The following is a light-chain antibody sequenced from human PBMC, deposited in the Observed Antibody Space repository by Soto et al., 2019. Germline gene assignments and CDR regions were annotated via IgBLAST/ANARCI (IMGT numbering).Light chain of an antibody. J-gene: IGLJ2*01. CDR1: SSDVGGYNY. CDR2: DVS. V-gene: IGLV2-11*01. Sequence: QSALTQPRSVSGSPGQSVTISCTGTSSDVGGYNYVSWYQQHPGKAPKLMIFDVSKRPSGVPDRFSGSKSGNTASLTISGLQAEDEADYYCCSYAGSYAVFGGGTNSPS. CDR3: CSYAGSYAV.